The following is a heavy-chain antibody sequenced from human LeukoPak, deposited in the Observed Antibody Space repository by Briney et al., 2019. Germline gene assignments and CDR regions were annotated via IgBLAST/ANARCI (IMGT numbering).Heavy chain of an antibody. CDR1: GDSLSSGGYY. CDR3: ARLAGATINFDY. Sequence: SETLSLTCTVSGDSLSSGGYYWSWVRQHPGRGLEWIGYISHSGSTYYNPSLKSRVTISVDTSKNQFSLRLSSVTAADTAVYYCARLAGATINFDYWGQGTLVTVSS. D-gene: IGHD2-15*01. J-gene: IGHJ4*02. CDR2: ISHSGST. V-gene: IGHV4-31*03.